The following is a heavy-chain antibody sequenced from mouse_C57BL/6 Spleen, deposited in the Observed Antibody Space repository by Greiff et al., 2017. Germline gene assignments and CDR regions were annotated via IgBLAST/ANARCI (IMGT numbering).Heavy chain of an antibody. D-gene: IGHD1-1*01. CDR1: GYTFTSYW. J-gene: IGHJ4*01. CDR3: ATVYGYAMDY. Sequence: QVQLQQPGAELVMPGASVKLSCKASGYTFTSYWMHWVKQRPGQGLEWIGEIDPSDSYTNYNQKFKGKSTLTVDKSSSTAYMQLSSLTSEDSAVYYCATVYGYAMDYWGPGTSVTVSS. V-gene: IGHV1-69*01. CDR2: IDPSDSYT.